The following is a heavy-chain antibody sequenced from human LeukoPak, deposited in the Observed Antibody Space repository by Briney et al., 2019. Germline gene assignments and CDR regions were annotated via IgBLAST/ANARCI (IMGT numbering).Heavy chain of an antibody. CDR1: GFTFSDYY. CDR3: AKEGVATMVRGVSYFDY. J-gene: IGHJ4*02. Sequence: PGGSLRLSCAASGFTFSDYYMSWVRQAPGKGLEWVAVISYDGSNKYYADSVKGRFTISRDNSKNTLYLQMNSLRAEDTAVYYCAKEGVATMVRGVSYFDYWGQGTLVTVSS. V-gene: IGHV3-30*18. D-gene: IGHD3-10*01. CDR2: ISYDGSNK.